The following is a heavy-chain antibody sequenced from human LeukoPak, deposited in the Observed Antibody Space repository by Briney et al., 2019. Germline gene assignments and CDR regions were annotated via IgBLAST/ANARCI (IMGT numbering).Heavy chain of an antibody. J-gene: IGHJ5*02. Sequence: GGSLRLSCAASGFPFGTYSMNWVRQAPGKGLEWVSSISSSPPYIFYADSVKGQFTISRDNAKNSLYLQMNSLTVEDTAIYYCARDSSSSCCPLDLWGQGTLVTVSS. CDR3: ARDSSSSCCPLDL. V-gene: IGHV3-21*01. CDR2: ISSSPPYI. D-gene: IGHD2-2*01. CDR1: GFPFGTYS.